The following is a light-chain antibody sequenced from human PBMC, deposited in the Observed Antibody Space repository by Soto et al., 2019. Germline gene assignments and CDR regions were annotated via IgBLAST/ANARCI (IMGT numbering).Light chain of an antibody. CDR2: EVS. Sequence: QPVLTQPASVSGSPGQSITISCTGTSNDVGGYNYVSWYQQHPGKAPKHIIYEVSNRPSGVSNRFSGSKSGNTASLTISGLRAEDEADYYCAPWDDNLNGPLFGGVTKLTVL. J-gene: IGLJ2*01. CDR3: APWDDNLNGPL. CDR1: SNDVGGYNY. V-gene: IGLV2-14*01.